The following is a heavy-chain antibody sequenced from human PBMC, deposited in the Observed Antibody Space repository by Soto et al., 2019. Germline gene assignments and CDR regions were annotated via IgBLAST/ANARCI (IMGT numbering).Heavy chain of an antibody. CDR1: GLAMSTYC. CDR3: ARTKDIVTTIFDY. Sequence: GGSLRLSCAASGLAMSTYCMSWVRQAPGRGPEWVASIKQDESETYYMNSVKGRFTVSRDNAKNSLFLQMSSLRAEDTAVYYCARTKDIVTTIFDYCGQGTLVTVS. V-gene: IGHV3-7*01. CDR2: IKQDESET. J-gene: IGHJ4*02. D-gene: IGHD5-12*01.